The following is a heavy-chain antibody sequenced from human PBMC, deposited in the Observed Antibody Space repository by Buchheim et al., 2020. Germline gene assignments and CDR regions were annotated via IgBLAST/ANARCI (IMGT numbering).Heavy chain of an antibody. D-gene: IGHD3-3*01. V-gene: IGHV3-7*01. J-gene: IGHJ4*02. CDR3: ARVTQYDRFLEWLFPYYFDY. CDR1: GFTFSNYW. CDR2: IKQDGNDK. Sequence: EVQLVESGGGLVQPGGSLRLSCTASGFTFSNYWMSWVRQAPGKGLEWVANIKQDGNDKYYVEPVKGRFTISRDNAKNSLYLQVNSLGDEDTAVYYCARVTQYDRFLEWLFPYYFDYWGQGAL.